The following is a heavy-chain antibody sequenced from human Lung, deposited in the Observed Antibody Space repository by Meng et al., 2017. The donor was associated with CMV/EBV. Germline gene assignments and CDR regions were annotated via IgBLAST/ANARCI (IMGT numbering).Heavy chain of an antibody. V-gene: IGHV3-7*03. CDR3: AKGIKKGSGSYYPYDMEV. CDR2: IKEDGSEK. Sequence: GEXXKISCAASGFTFSSYWMNWVRQAPGKGLEWVANIKEDGSEKHYVASVKGRFTISRDNAKNSLFLQMNNLRAEDTAVYYCAKGIKKGSGSYYPYDMEVWXPGNXVNGAS. CDR1: GFTFSSYW. J-gene: IGHJ6*01. D-gene: IGHD3-10*01.